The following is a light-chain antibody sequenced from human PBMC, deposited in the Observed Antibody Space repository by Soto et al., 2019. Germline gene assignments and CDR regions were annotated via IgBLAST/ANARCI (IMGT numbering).Light chain of an antibody. CDR1: QSVSSNY. V-gene: IGKV3D-20*02. CDR2: GAS. Sequence: EIVLTQSPGTLSLSPGERATLSCRASQSVSSNYLVWYQQKPGQALRLLVYGASSRATGISDRFSGSGSGTDFTLTISRLEPEDFAVYYCQQRHNWITFGQGTRLEI. J-gene: IGKJ5*01. CDR3: QQRHNWIT.